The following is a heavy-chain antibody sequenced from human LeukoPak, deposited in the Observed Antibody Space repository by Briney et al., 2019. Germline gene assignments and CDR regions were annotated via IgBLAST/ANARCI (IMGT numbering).Heavy chain of an antibody. V-gene: IGHV3-15*01. CDR2: IKSKTDGGTT. CDR1: GFIFSNAW. CDR3: IREPYHYDSSGYLNWFDP. D-gene: IGHD3-22*01. J-gene: IGHJ5*02. Sequence: GGSLRLSCAASGFIFSNAWMSWVRQAPGKGLEWVGRIKSKTDGGTTDYGAPVKGRFTVSRDDSKNTLYLHMSSLKTEDTAVYYCIREPYHYDSSGYLNWFDPWGQGTLVTVSS.